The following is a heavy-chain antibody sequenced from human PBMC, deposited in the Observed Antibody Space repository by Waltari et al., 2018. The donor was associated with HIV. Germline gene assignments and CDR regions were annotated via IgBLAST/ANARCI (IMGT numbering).Heavy chain of an antibody. J-gene: IGHJ6*02. CDR1: GYPLTELS. V-gene: IGHV1-24*01. D-gene: IGHD1-26*01. CDR3: ATGGGTTSIQLYDLVV. CDR2: FDPEDDET. Sequence: QVQLIQSGAEVKKPGASVKVSCTVFGYPLTELSMHWVRQAPGKGLEWMGGFDPEDDETIYAQKFQGRVTMTEDTSTDSAYMELSSLTSEDTAVYYCATGGGTTSIQLYDLVVWGQGTTVTVSS.